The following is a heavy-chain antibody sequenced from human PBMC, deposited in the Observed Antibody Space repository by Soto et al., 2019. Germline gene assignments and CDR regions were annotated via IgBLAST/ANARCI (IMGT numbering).Heavy chain of an antibody. J-gene: IGHJ4*02. CDR3: ARAGYCSGGTCFHGNCDY. V-gene: IGHV1-46*01. CDR1: GYTFTTYY. D-gene: IGHD2-15*01. CDR2: INPNGGST. Sequence: QVQLVQSGAEVKRPGASVKVSCKASGYTFTTYYMHWVRQAPGQGLEWLGIINPNGGSTTYAQKFKGRVNMTRDTSTSTVYLELSSRRSEDTAVYYCARAGYCSGGTCFHGNCDYWGQGTLVTVSA.